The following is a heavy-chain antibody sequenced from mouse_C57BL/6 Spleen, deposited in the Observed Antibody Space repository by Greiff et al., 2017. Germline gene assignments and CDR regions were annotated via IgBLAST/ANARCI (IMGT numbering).Heavy chain of an antibody. V-gene: IGHV1-18*01. CDR2: INPNNGGT. D-gene: IGHD2-2*01. J-gene: IGHJ2*01. CDR1: GYTFTDYN. Sequence: EVQLQQSGPELVKPGASVKIPCKASGYTFTDYNMDWVKQSHGKSLEWIGDINPNNGGTIYNQKFKGKATLTVDKSSSTAYMERRSLTSEDTAVYYCARSGYDSYYFDYWGQGTTLTVSS. CDR3: ARSGYDSYYFDY.